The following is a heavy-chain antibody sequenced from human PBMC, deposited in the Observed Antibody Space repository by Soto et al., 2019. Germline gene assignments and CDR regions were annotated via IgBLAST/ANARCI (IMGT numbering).Heavy chain of an antibody. Sequence: GGSLRLSCAASGFTFSNQAMNWVRQAPGKRLEWVSSVRGSGGFTYYADSVKGRFTISRDNSKNTLYLQMNSLRAEDTAIYYCAKVGEEDYYDSSGYFDYWGQGTLVTVSS. CDR2: VRGSGGFT. V-gene: IGHV3-23*01. D-gene: IGHD3-22*01. J-gene: IGHJ4*02. CDR1: GFTFSNQA. CDR3: AKVGEEDYYDSSGYFDY.